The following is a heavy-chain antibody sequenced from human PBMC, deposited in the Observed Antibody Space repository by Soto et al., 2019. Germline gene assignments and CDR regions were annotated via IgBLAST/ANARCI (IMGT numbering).Heavy chain of an antibody. CDR1: GFTFSSYS. CDR3: ASYYDFWSGDPMYYYCYGMDV. CDR2: ISSSSSTI. V-gene: IGHV3-48*02. Sequence: EVQLVESGGGLVQPGGSLRLSCAASGFTFSSYSMNWVRQAPGKGLEWVSYISSSSSTIYYADSVKGRFTISRDNAKXXLXLXXNSLRDEDAAVYYCASYYDFWSGDPMYYYCYGMDVWGQGTTVTVSS. J-gene: IGHJ6*02. D-gene: IGHD3-3*01.